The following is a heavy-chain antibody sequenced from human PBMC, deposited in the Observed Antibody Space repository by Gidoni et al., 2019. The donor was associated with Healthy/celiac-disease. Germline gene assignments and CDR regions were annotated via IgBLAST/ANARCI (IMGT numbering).Heavy chain of an antibody. J-gene: IGHJ5*02. CDR1: GFTFSSSW. CDR3: ARWPGIAADGHNWFDP. CDR2: IKKEGSEK. Sequence: EVQLVESGGGLVQPGGSLRLSCAASGFTFSSSWMSWVRKAPGKGLEWVANIKKEGSEKYYVDSVKGRFTISRDNAKNSLSLQMNSLRAEDTAVYYCARWPGIAADGHNWFDPWGQGTLVTVSS. D-gene: IGHD6-13*01. V-gene: IGHV3-7*03.